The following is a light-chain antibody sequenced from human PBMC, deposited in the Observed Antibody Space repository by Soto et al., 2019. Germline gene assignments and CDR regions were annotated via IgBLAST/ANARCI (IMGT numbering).Light chain of an antibody. Sequence: QSVLTQSPSASASLGASVKVTCTLSSGHSSYAIAWHQQQPEKGPRYLMKLNSDGSHSKGDGIPDRFSGSSSGAERYLTISSLQSEDEADYYCQTWGSGIRVVFGGGTKLTVL. V-gene: IGLV4-69*01. J-gene: IGLJ2*01. CDR2: LNSDGSH. CDR1: SGHSSYA. CDR3: QTWGSGIRVV.